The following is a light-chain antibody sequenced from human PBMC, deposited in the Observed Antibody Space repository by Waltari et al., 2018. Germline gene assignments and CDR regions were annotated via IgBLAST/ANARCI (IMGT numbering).Light chain of an antibody. CDR2: EVT. V-gene: IGLV2-23*02. CDR1: SSDIGRYNL. J-gene: IGLJ2*01. CDR3: CSYAGARGLI. Sequence: QSALTQPAPVSGSPGQSITIPCTGTSSDIGRYNLVSWYQQHPGKAPKLLLYEVTERHSGVFNRFSGSKSGNTASLTISGLQAEDEADYYCCSYAGARGLIFGGGTKVTVL.